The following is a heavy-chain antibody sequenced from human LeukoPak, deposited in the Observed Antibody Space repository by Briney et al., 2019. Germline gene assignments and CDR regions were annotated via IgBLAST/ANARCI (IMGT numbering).Heavy chain of an antibody. CDR3: ATDPASYCTSSTCDFDS. CDR2: IKQDGSEK. V-gene: IGHV3-7*01. CDR1: GFTFSSYW. J-gene: IGHJ4*02. D-gene: IGHD2-2*01. Sequence: GGSLRLSCAASGFTFSSYWMSWVRQAPGKGLERVANIKQDGSEKYYVDSVKGRFTISRDNVKNSLYLQMNNLGAEDTAIYYCATDPASYCTSSTCDFDSWGQGTLVTVSS.